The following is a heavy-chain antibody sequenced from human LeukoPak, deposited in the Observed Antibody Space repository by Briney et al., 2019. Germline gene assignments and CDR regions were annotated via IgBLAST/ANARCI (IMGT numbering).Heavy chain of an antibody. J-gene: IGHJ5*02. V-gene: IGHV3-43*02. CDR2: ISGDGGAT. Sequence: GGSLRLSCAASGFTFDDYGMHWVRQAPGKGLEWVSLISGDGGATYYADSVKGRFTISRDNSKNSLYLQMNSLRTEDTALYYCAKGFSSSWYNWFDPWGQGTLVTVSS. D-gene: IGHD6-13*01. CDR3: AKGFSSSWYNWFDP. CDR1: GFTFDDYG.